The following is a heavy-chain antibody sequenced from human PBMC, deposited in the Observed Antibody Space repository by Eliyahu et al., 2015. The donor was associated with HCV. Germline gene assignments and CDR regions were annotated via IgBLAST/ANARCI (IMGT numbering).Heavy chain of an antibody. CDR3: ARDHHLWRTGYYDFWSGYPSHGMDV. CDR1: GYTFTSYG. D-gene: IGHD3-3*01. V-gene: IGHV1-18*01. Sequence: QVQLVQSGAEVKKPGASVKVSCKASGYTFTSYGISWXXXAPGQGLEWMGWISAYNGTTNYAQKLQGRVTMTTDTSTSTAYMELRSLRSDDTAVYYCARDHHLWRTGYYDFWSGYPSHGMDVWGQGTTVTVSS. J-gene: IGHJ6*02. CDR2: ISAYNGTT.